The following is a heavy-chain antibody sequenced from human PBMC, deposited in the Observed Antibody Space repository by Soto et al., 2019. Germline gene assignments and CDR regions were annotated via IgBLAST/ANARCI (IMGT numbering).Heavy chain of an antibody. CDR2: IYYSGST. V-gene: IGHV4-59*01. CDR1: GGSISDYF. J-gene: IGHJ6*02. CDR3: AREPYSGYLRALDV. Sequence: SETLSLTCTVSGGSISDYFWSWIRQPPGKGLEWIAYIYYSGSTSYNPSLKSRVTISVDTSKNRFSLKLSSVTAADTAVYFCAREPYSGYLRALDVWGQGTTVTVSS. D-gene: IGHD5-12*01.